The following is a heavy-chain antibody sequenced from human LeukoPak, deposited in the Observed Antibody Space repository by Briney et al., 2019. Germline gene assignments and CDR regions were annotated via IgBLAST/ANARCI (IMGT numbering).Heavy chain of an antibody. V-gene: IGHV4-34*01. D-gene: IGHD3-10*01. Sequence: PSETLSLTCAVYGGSFSAYYWSWIRQPPGKGLEWIGEINHSGSTNYNPSLKSRVTISVDTSKNQFSLKLSSVTAADTAVYYCARGDATMIRGGAESNYYMDVWAKGTTVTVSS. J-gene: IGHJ6*03. CDR3: ARGDATMIRGGAESNYYMDV. CDR1: GGSFSAYY. CDR2: INHSGST.